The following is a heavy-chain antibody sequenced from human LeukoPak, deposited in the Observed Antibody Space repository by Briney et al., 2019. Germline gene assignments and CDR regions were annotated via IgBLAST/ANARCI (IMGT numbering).Heavy chain of an antibody. Sequence: GGSLGLSCAASGFTFSSYGMHWVRQAPGRGLEWVAVIWNDGSHKYYADSVKGRFTISRDNSKNTLYLQMNSLRAEDTAVYYCASLSAYERGYVFDTWGKGTMVTVSS. CDR3: ASLSAYERGYVFDT. CDR1: GFTFSSYG. CDR2: IWNDGSHK. D-gene: IGHD5-12*01. J-gene: IGHJ3*02. V-gene: IGHV3-33*01.